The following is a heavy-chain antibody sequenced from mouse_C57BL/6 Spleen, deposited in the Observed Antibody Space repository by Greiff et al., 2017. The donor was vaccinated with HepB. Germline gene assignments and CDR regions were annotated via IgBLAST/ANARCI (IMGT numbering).Heavy chain of an antibody. Sequence: VQLQQSGAELVKPGASVKMSCKASGYTFTSYWITWVKQRPGQGLEWIGDIYPGSGSTNYNEKFKSKATLTVDTSSSTAYMQLSSLTSEDSAVYYCARGGTTVPYFDYWGQGTTLTVSS. J-gene: IGHJ2*01. V-gene: IGHV1-55*01. CDR3: ARGGTTVPYFDY. CDR2: IYPGSGST. CDR1: GYTFTSYW. D-gene: IGHD1-1*01.